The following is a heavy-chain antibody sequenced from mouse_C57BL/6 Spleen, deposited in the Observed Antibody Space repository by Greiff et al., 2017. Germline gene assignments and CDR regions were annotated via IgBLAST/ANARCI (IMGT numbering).Heavy chain of an antibody. CDR2: INPSNGGT. Sequence: VKLQQSGTELVKPGASVKLSCKASGYTFTSYWMHWVKQRPGQGLEWIGNINPSNGGTNYNEKFKSKATLTVDKSSSTAYMQLSSLTSEDSAVYYCARSNWDVEDYFDYWGQGTTLTVSS. CDR3: ARSNWDVEDYFDY. D-gene: IGHD4-1*01. J-gene: IGHJ2*01. CDR1: GYTFTSYW. V-gene: IGHV1-53*01.